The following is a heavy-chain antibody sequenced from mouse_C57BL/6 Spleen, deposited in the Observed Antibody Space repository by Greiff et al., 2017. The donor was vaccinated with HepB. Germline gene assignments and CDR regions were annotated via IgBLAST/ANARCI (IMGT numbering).Heavy chain of an antibody. CDR1: GYTFTDYN. Sequence: VQLQQSGPELVKPGASVKIPCKASGYTFTDYNMDWVKQSNGKSLEWIGDINPNNGGTIYNQKFKGKATLTVDKSSSTAYMELRSLTSEDTAVYYCARADYDYPSWYFDVWGTGTTVTVSS. V-gene: IGHV1-18*01. CDR2: INPNNGGT. CDR3: ARADYDYPSWYFDV. D-gene: IGHD2-4*01. J-gene: IGHJ1*03.